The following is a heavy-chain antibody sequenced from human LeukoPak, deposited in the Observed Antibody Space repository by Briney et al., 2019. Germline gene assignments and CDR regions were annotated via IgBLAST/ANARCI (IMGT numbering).Heavy chain of an antibody. D-gene: IGHD2-2*02. CDR1: GYTFTGYY. CDR2: IDPDSGGT. Sequence: ASVKVSCKTSGYTFTGYYLHWVRQAPGQGLEWMGRIDPDSGGTHYAQKFQVRVTVTRDTSITTVYMELSGLTSDDTAVYYCARVPGPYTTSRFDYWAREPWSPSPQ. J-gene: IGHJ4*02. V-gene: IGHV1-2*02. CDR3: ARVPGPYTTSRFDY.